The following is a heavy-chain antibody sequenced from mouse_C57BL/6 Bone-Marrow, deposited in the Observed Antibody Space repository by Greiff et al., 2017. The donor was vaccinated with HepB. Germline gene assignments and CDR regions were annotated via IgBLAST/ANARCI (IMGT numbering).Heavy chain of an antibody. CDR1: GYTFTDYY. D-gene: IGHD1-1*01. CDR3: ARERIWYYGSSYVSWYFDV. V-gene: IGHV1-75*01. Sequence: QVQLKESGPELVKPGASVKISCKASGYTFTDYYINWVKQRPGQGLEWIGWIFPGSGSTYYNEKFKGKATLTVDKSSSTAYMLLSSLTSEDSAVYFCARERIWYYGSSYVSWYFDVWGTGTTVTVSS. J-gene: IGHJ1*03. CDR2: IFPGSGST.